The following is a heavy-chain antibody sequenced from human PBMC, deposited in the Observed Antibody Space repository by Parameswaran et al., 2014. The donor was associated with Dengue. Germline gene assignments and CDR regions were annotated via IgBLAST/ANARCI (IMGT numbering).Heavy chain of an antibody. CDR2: IYSGGST. Sequence: RWIRQPPGKGLEWVSVIYSGGSTYYADSVKGRFTISRDNSKNTLYLQMNSLRAEDTAVYYCARGGGRPYCSSTSCYLVYFDYWGQGTLVTVSS. CDR3: ARGGGRPYCSSTSCYLVYFDY. V-gene: IGHV3-66*02. J-gene: IGHJ4*02. D-gene: IGHD2-2*01.